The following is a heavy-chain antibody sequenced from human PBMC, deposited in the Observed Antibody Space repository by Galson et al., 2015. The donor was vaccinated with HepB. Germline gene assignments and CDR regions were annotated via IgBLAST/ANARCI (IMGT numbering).Heavy chain of an antibody. Sequence: SLRLSCAASGFTFSSYAMHWVRQAPGKGLEWVAVISYDGSNKYYADSVKGRFTISRDNSKNTLYLQMNSLRAEDTAVYYCARDRDCGGDCYSVAVRYYYYYGMDVWGQGTTVTVSS. J-gene: IGHJ6*02. CDR1: GFTFSSYA. CDR2: ISYDGSNK. D-gene: IGHD2-21*02. CDR3: ARDRDCGGDCYSVAVRYYYYYGMDV. V-gene: IGHV3-30-3*01.